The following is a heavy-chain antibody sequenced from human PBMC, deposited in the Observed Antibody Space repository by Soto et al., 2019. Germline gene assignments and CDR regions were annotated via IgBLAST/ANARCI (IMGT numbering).Heavy chain of an antibody. Sequence: EVQLLESGGGLVQPGGSLRVSCAASGFTFSSYAMSWVRQAPGKGLEWVSAISGSGGSTYYADSVKGRFTISRDNSKNTLYLQMNSLRAEDTAVYYCAKDMTVVPTSAEYFQHWGQGTLVTVSS. CDR2: ISGSGGST. D-gene: IGHD5-12*01. J-gene: IGHJ1*01. CDR1: GFTFSSYA. V-gene: IGHV3-23*01. CDR3: AKDMTVVPTSAEYFQH.